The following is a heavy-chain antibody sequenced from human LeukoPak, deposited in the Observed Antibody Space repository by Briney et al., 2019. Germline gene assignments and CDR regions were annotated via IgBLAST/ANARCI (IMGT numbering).Heavy chain of an antibody. Sequence: GASVKVSCKASGYTFTGHYMHWARQAPGQGLEWMGWINSKSGDRNSAQKFRGRVTMTRDTSISTVYMELSRLRPDDTAVYYCAREGWDRTDTAELDHWGQGTLVTVSS. CDR1: GYTFTGHY. CDR2: INSKSGDR. D-gene: IGHD1-26*01. J-gene: IGHJ4*02. V-gene: IGHV1-2*02. CDR3: AREGWDRTDTAELDH.